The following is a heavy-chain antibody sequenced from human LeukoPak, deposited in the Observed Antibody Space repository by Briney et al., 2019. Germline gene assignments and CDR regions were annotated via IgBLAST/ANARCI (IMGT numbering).Heavy chain of an antibody. CDR3: ARDRRGYSSSWYGSWFDP. CDR1: GYTFTGYY. CDR2: INPNSGGT. D-gene: IGHD6-13*01. J-gene: IGHJ5*02. Sequence: ASVKVSCKASGYTFTGYYMHWVRQAPGQGLEWMGWINPNSGGTNYAQKFQGRVTMTRDTSISTAYMELSRLRSDDTAVYYCARDRRGYSSSWYGSWFDPWGQGTLVTVSS. V-gene: IGHV1-2*02.